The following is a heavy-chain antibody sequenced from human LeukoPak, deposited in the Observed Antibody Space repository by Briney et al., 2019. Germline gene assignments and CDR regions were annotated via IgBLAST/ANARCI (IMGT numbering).Heavy chain of an antibody. D-gene: IGHD3-22*01. Sequence: PGGSLRLSCAASGFTFSSYRMSWVRQAPGKGLEWVANIKQDGSEKYYVDSVKGRFTISRDNAKNSLYLQMNSLRAEDTAVYYCARDRITMIVVVNRYNWFDPWGQGTLVTVSS. V-gene: IGHV3-7*01. J-gene: IGHJ5*02. CDR3: ARDRITMIVVVNRYNWFDP. CDR2: IKQDGSEK. CDR1: GFTFSSYR.